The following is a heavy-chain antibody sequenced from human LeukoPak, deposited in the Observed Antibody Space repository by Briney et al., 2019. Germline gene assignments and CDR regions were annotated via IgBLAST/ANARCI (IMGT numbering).Heavy chain of an antibody. D-gene: IGHD3-3*01. CDR1: GFTLDDYW. J-gene: IGHJ4*02. CDR3: ARVGVAGFDY. Sequence: PGGSLRLSCAASGFTLDDYWMSWVRQAPGKGREWVGNIKEDVSDKYYVDSVKGRFTISRDNAKNSLYLQMSRLKAEDTAVYYCARVGVAGFDYWGQGILVTVSS. CDR2: IKEDVSDK. V-gene: IGHV3-7*03.